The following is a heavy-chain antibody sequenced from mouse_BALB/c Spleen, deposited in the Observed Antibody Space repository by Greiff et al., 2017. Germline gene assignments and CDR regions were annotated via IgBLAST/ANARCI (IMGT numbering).Heavy chain of an antibody. J-gene: IGHJ2*01. D-gene: IGHD4-1*01. CDR1: GFNIKDTY. Sequence: EVQLQQSGAELVKPGASVKLSCTASGFNIKDTYMHWVKQRPEQGLEWIGRIDPANGNTKYDPKFQGKATITADTSSNTAYLQLSSLTSEDTAVYYCARGANWGYYFDYWGQGTTLTVSS. V-gene: IGHV14-3*02. CDR2: IDPANGNT. CDR3: ARGANWGYYFDY.